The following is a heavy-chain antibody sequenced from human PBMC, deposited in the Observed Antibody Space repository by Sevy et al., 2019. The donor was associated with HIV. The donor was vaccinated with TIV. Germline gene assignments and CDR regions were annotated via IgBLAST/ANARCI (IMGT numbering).Heavy chain of an antibody. D-gene: IGHD4-17*01. Sequence: GGSLRLSCAVSGFTFNNAWMNWVRQAPGKGLEWVGLIKSKTDGGTTDNAAPVKGRFTMSTDDSKNTLYLQMNSLKTEDTAVYYCSNLQIDYEDPYYYYFGMDVWGQGTTVTVSS. V-gene: IGHV3-15*01. CDR3: SNLQIDYEDPYYYYFGMDV. CDR1: GFTFNNAW. J-gene: IGHJ6*02. CDR2: IKSKTDGGTT.